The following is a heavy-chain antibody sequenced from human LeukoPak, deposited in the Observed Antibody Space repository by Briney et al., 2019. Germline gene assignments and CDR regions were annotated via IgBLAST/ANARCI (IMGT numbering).Heavy chain of an antibody. Sequence: GSLRLSCAASGFTFSSYGMHWVRQAPGKGLEWVAVISYDGSNKYYADSVKGRFTISRDNSKNTLYLQMNSLRAEDTAVYYCAKDRRYQLLYWFDPWGQGTLVTVSS. V-gene: IGHV3-30*18. CDR2: ISYDGSNK. CDR3: AKDRRYQLLYWFDP. D-gene: IGHD2-2*01. J-gene: IGHJ5*02. CDR1: GFTFSSYG.